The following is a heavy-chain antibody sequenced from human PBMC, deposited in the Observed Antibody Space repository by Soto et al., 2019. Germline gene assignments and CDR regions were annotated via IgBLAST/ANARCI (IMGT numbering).Heavy chain of an antibody. D-gene: IGHD7-27*01. CDR2: FDPEDGET. J-gene: IGHJ3*02. CDR3: GIHEKWGPDAFDT. Sequence: ASVKVSCKVSGYTLTELPMHWVRQAPGKGLEWMGGFDPEDGETIYAQKFQGRVTMTEDTSTDTAYMELSSLRSEDTAVYYCGIHEKWGPDAFDTWGEGTMVTVS. V-gene: IGHV1-24*01. CDR1: GYTLTELP.